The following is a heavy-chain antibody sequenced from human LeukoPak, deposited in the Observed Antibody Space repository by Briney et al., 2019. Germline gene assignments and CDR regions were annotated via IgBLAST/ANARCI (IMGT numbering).Heavy chain of an antibody. D-gene: IGHD3-10*01. CDR3: VRSPIGASAY. Sequence: ASVKVSGKPSGYSFTDSYIHWVRQAPGVGLQWMGWISPNNGDTKYAEDFQDRVTMTRDTSISTAYMELTGLTPDDTAVYYCVRSPIGASAYWGRGTLVTVSS. J-gene: IGHJ4*02. V-gene: IGHV1-2*02. CDR2: ISPNNGDT. CDR1: GYSFTDSY.